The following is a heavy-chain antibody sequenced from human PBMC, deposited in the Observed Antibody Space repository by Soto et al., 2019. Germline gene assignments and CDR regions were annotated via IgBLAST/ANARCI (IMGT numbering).Heavy chain of an antibody. D-gene: IGHD5-12*01. J-gene: IGHJ4*02. V-gene: IGHV3-33*01. CDR2: IWYDGSNK. Sequence: QVQLVESGGGVVQPGRSLRLSCAASGFTFSSYDMHWVRQAPGKGLEWVAVIWYDGSNKYYADSVKGRFTISRDNSKNTLYLQMNSLRAEDTAVYYCARVDITSGYQDFDYWGQGTLVTVSS. CDR3: ARVDITSGYQDFDY. CDR1: GFTFSSYD.